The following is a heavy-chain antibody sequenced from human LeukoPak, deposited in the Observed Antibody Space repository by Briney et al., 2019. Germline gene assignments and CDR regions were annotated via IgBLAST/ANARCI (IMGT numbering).Heavy chain of an antibody. Sequence: GGSLRLSCSASGFTFSSYAMYWVRQAPGKGLEYVSAISSQGGSTYYADSVKGRFTISRDNSKNTLYLQMSSLRPGDTAIYYCVKDRAVTGPFDYWGQGTLVTVSS. D-gene: IGHD6-19*01. J-gene: IGHJ4*01. CDR3: VKDRAVTGPFDY. CDR1: GFTFSSYA. CDR2: ISSQGGST. V-gene: IGHV3-64D*09.